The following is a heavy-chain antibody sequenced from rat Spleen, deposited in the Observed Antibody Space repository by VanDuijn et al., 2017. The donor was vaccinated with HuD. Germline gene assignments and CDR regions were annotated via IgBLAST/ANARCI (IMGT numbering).Heavy chain of an antibody. CDR3: ARPTEGIAWFVY. J-gene: IGHJ3*01. V-gene: IGHV5-31*01. CDR1: GFTFNNYW. D-gene: IGHD1-11*01. CDR2: IISSGDTT. Sequence: EVHLVESGGGLIQPGRSLKLSCVASGFTFNNYWMTWIRQAPGKGLEWVATIISSGDTTYYPDSVQGRFTISRDIAKSILFLEMDSLRSEDTATYYCARPTEGIAWFVYWGQGILVTVSS.